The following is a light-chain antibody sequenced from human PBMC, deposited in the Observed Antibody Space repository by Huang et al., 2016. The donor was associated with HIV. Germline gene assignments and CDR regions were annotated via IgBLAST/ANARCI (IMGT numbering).Light chain of an antibody. V-gene: IGKV3-20*01. J-gene: IGKJ2*01. CDR2: DAS. CDR3: QQYSSSFIT. Sequence: PGQRATLSCRATPRVSGNYLAWYQQRPGQAPTPRVYDASNTVPGVADRFSGSGSGTDFTLSISRVEPEDFAIYYCQQYSSSFITFGQGTKLEMK. CDR1: PRVSGNY.